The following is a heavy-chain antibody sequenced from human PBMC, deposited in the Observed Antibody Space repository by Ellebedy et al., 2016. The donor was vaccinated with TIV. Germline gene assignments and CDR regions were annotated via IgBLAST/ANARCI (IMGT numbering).Heavy chain of an antibody. CDR3: ASHTGSQWFHY. CDR1: GFSFSDST. CDR2: IGKGSSVI. J-gene: IGHJ4*02. V-gene: IGHV3-48*04. D-gene: IGHD3-22*01. Sequence: GESLKISCGGSGFSFSDSTFNWVRQAPGKGLEWLSYIGKGSSVIFYADSVKGRFTISRDNDKNSLYLQINSLRVEDTAVYYCASHTGSQWFHYWGQGTLVSVSS.